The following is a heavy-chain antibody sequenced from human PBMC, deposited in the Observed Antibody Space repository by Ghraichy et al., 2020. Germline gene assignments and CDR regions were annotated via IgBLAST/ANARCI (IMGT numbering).Heavy chain of an antibody. CDR3: ARGRYCGGGSCYPRPYYFDS. Sequence: SETLSHTCAVYGGPFGGYYWNLVRQSPGKGLEWIGEIYPGGSTNYNPSLESRVTISVDASRKQFSLSLFSVTAADTAIYYCARGRYCGGGSCYPRPYYFDSWGQGTLVTVSS. D-gene: IGHD2-15*01. V-gene: IGHV4-34*01. CDR2: IYPGGST. CDR1: GGPFGGYY. J-gene: IGHJ4*02.